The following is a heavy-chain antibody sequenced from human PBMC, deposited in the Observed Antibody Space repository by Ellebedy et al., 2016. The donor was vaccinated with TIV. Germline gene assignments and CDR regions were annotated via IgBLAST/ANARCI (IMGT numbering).Heavy chain of an antibody. CDR3: AITVTTWGYYFDY. D-gene: IGHD4-17*01. V-gene: IGHV1-46*01. CDR1: GYTFTSYY. Sequence: ASVKVSXXASGYTFTSYYMHWVRQAPGQGLEWMGIINPSGGSTSYAQKFQGRVTMTRDTSTSTVYMELSSLRSEDTAVYYCAITVTTWGYYFDYWGQGTLVTVSS. CDR2: INPSGGST. J-gene: IGHJ4*02.